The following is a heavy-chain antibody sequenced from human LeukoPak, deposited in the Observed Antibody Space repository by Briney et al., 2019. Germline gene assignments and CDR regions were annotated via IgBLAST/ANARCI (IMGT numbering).Heavy chain of an antibody. Sequence: PSETLSLTCTVSGGSISSSSYYWGWIRQPPGKGREWIGSIYYSGSTYYNPSLKSRVTISVDTSKNQFSLKLSSVTAADTAVYYCARDVIAAAGENFDYWGQGTLVTVSS. CDR1: GGSISSSSYY. CDR2: IYYSGST. J-gene: IGHJ4*02. V-gene: IGHV4-39*07. D-gene: IGHD6-13*01. CDR3: ARDVIAAAGENFDY.